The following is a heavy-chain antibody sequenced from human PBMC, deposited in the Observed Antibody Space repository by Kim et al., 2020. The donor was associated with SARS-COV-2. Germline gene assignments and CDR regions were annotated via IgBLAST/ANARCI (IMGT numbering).Heavy chain of an antibody. CDR2: ISDSLSA. Sequence: SETLSLTCTVSGVSISSGGYYWSWIRQHPGKGLEWIGCISDSLSAYYSPSLKSRVTISVDTFHNQFSLKLTSVTAADTAVYYCARDRDFTFWGQGTLVTVSS. CDR1: GVSISSGGYY. J-gene: IGHJ4*02. CDR3: ARDRDFTF. V-gene: IGHV4-31*03. D-gene: IGHD3-9*01.